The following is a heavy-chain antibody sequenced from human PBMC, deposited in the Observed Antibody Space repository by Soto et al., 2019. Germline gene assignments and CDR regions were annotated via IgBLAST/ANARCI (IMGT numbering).Heavy chain of an antibody. J-gene: IGHJ4*02. CDR2: IYYSGST. V-gene: IGHV4-59*01. Sequence: QVQLQESGPGLVKPSETLSLTCTVSGGSISSYYWSWIRQPPGKGLEWIGYIYYSGSTNYNPSLKSRVTISVDTSKNQFSLKLSSVTAADTAVYYCARASYDSSGYYSYHFDYWGQGTLVTVSS. CDR3: ARASYDSSGYYSYHFDY. D-gene: IGHD3-22*01. CDR1: GGSISSYY.